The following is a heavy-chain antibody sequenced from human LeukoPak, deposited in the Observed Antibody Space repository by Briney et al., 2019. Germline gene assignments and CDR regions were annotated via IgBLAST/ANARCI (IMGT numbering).Heavy chain of an antibody. V-gene: IGHV4-34*01. J-gene: IGHJ6*02. Sequence: SETLSLTCAVYGGSFSGYYWTWIRQPPGKGLEWIGEINHSGSTNYNPSLKSRVTISVDTSKNQFSLKLSSVTAADTAVYYCATPYYDILTGDYHYYGMDVWGQGTTVTVSS. CDR2: INHSGST. CDR1: GGSFSGYY. CDR3: ATPYYDILTGDYHYYGMDV. D-gene: IGHD3-9*01.